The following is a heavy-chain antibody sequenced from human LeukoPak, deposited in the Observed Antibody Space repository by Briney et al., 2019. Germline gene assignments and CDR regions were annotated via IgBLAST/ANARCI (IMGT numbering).Heavy chain of an antibody. D-gene: IGHD3-9*01. V-gene: IGHV3-30*02. Sequence: GGSLTLSCAASGFTFSSYGMHWVRQAPGKGLEWVASIRYDGDNKYYADSVRGRFTISRDNSRNTLYVQMNSLRVEDTAVYFCSKDRLDRTGYYFFDYWGQGTLVTVSS. CDR3: SKDRLDRTGYYFFDY. CDR1: GFTFSSYG. J-gene: IGHJ4*02. CDR2: IRYDGDNK.